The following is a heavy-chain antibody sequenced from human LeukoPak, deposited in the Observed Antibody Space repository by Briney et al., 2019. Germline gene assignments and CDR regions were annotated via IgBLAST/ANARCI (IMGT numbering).Heavy chain of an antibody. Sequence: PSETLSLTCTVSGGSISSYYWSWIRQPPGKGLEWIGDIYYSGSTNYNPSLKSRVTISVDTSKNQFSLKLSSVTAADTAVYYCARDQDSSGYYYGFDPWGQGTLVTVSS. CDR3: ARDQDSSGYYYGFDP. CDR1: GGSISSYY. CDR2: IYYSGST. D-gene: IGHD3-22*01. V-gene: IGHV4-59*01. J-gene: IGHJ5*02.